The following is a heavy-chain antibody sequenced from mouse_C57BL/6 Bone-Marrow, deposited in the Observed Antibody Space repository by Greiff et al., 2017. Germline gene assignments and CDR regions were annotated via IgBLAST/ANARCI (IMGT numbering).Heavy chain of an antibody. D-gene: IGHD2-12*01. CDR3: GRTYNDDNYTMDY. CDR1: GYTFTNYR. CDR2: MHPNGGGP. V-gene: IGHV1-64*01. Sequence: VQLQQPGPELVKPGASVKLPCKASGYTFTNYRMHWVKQRPGQSLEWIGMMHPNGGGPVYNEKFKSEAAMSVDKSSRTAYMELSSLTSEDSAVYYCGRTYNDDNYTMDYWGQGTSVSVSS. J-gene: IGHJ4*01.